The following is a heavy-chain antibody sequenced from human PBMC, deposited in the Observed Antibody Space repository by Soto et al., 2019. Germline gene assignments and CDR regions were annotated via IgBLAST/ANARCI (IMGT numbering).Heavy chain of an antibody. CDR1: GFTFSSYG. CDR3: ARGPGDILLWFGEFHNFDY. Sequence: GGSLRLSCAASGFTFSSYGMHWVRQAPGKGLEWVAVIWYDGSNKYYADSVKGRFTISRDNSKNTLYLQMNSLRVEDTAVYYCARGPGDILLWFGEFHNFDYWGQGTLVTVSS. D-gene: IGHD3-10*01. J-gene: IGHJ4*02. V-gene: IGHV3-33*01. CDR2: IWYDGSNK.